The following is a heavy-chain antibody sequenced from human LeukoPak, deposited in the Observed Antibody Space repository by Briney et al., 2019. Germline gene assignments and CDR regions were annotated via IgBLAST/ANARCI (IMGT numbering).Heavy chain of an antibody. J-gene: IGHJ4*02. CDR3: ARVKYTSGWHFGY. CDR1: GGSVSSGGYS. V-gene: IGHV4-30-2*01. CDR2: IYQSGST. D-gene: IGHD6-19*01. Sequence: PSETLSLTCAVSGGSVSSGGYSWSWIRQPPGKGLEWIGYIYQSGSTYYNPSLKSRVTISVDRSKNQFSLKLSSVTAADTAVYYCARVKYTSGWHFGYWGQGTLVTVSS.